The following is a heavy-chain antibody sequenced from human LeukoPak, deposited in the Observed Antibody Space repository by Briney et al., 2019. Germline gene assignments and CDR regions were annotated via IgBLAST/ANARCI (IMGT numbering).Heavy chain of an antibody. CDR1: GFTFNSYG. J-gene: IGHJ4*02. CDR2: ISYDGINQ. CDR3: ARDYASATYLFDY. Sequence: GGSLRLSCAASGFTFNSYGMHWVRRPPGKGLEWVAIISYDGINQYYADSVKGRFTISRDNSKNTLHLQMNNLREEDTAVYYCARDYASATYLFDYWGQGTLVTVSS. V-gene: IGHV3-30*03. D-gene: IGHD3-10*01.